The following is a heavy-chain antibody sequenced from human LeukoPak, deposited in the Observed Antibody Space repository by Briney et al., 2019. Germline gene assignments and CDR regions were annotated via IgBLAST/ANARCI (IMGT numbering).Heavy chain of an antibody. CDR3: ARRYTMVRGVRPGAFDI. CDR1: GYSFTSYW. Sequence: GESLKISCKGSGYSFTSYWIGWVRQMPGKGLEWMGIIYPGDSDTRYSPSSQGQVTISADKSVSTAYLQWSSLKASDTAMYYCARRYTMVRGVRPGAFDIWGQGTMVTVSS. J-gene: IGHJ3*02. CDR2: IYPGDSDT. D-gene: IGHD3-10*01. V-gene: IGHV5-51*01.